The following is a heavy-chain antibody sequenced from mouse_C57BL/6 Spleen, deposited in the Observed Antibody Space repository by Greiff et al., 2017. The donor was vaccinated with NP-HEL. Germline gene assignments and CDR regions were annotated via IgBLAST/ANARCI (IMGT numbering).Heavy chain of an antibody. CDR1: GYTFTSYT. D-gene: IGHD1-1*01. J-gene: IGHJ1*03. CDR2: INPSSGYT. V-gene: IGHV1-4*01. CDR3: ATHYGSSFWYCDV. Sequence: VQLQQSGAELARPGASVKMSCKASGYTFTSYTMHWVKQRPGQGLEWIGYINPSSGYTKYNQKFKDKATLTADKSSSTAYMQLSSLTSEDSAVYYCATHYGSSFWYCDVWGTGTTVTVSS.